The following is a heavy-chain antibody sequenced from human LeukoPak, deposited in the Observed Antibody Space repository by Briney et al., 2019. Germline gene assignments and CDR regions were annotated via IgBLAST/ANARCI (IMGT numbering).Heavy chain of an antibody. V-gene: IGHV4-59*01. D-gene: IGHD6-13*01. Sequence: SETLSLTCTVSRGSISSYYWSWIRQPPGKGLEWSGNIYYTGSTKYNPSLKSRVTISIDMSRDHFSLKLSSVTAAETAVYFCARGVGSSWYNNYTMDVWGQGTTVTVSS. CDR1: RGSISSYY. CDR2: IYYTGST. J-gene: IGHJ6*03. CDR3: ARGVGSSWYNNYTMDV.